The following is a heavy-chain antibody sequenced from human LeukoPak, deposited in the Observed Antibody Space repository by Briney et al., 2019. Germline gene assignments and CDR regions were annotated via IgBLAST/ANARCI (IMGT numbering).Heavy chain of an antibody. CDR2: IKQDGSEK. D-gene: IGHD5-18*01. CDR1: GFTFSSYW. CDR3: AREGIQLWFEVSDC. J-gene: IGHJ4*02. V-gene: IGHV3-7*03. Sequence: GGSLRLSCAASGFTFSSYWMSWVRQAPGKGLEWVANIKQDGSEKYYVDSVKGRFTISRDNAKNSLYLQMNSLRAEDTAVYYCAREGIQLWFEVSDCWGQGTLVTVSS.